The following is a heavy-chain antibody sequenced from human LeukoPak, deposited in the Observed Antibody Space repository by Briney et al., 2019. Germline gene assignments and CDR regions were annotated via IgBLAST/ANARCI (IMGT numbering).Heavy chain of an antibody. Sequence: SETLSLTCTVSGGVISSYYWSWSRQPAGKGLEWFGRIYTSGSTNYTPSLKRRGTMSVDTSKNQFSLKLTSAAASDTAVYYCARGRARKDCSSPSCYYFDYWGQRTLITVSS. D-gene: IGHD2-2*01. V-gene: IGHV4-4*07. CDR3: ARGRARKDCSSPSCYYFDY. CDR1: GGVISSYY. J-gene: IGHJ4*02. CDR2: IYTSGST.